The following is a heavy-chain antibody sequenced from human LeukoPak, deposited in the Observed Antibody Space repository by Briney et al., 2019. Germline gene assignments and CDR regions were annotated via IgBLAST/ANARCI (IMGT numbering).Heavy chain of an antibody. CDR1: GGSFSGYY. V-gene: IGHV4-34*01. CDR2: INHSGST. Sequence: PSETLSLTCAVYGGSFSGYYWSWIRQPPGKGLEWIGEINHSGSTNYNPSLKSRVTISVDTSKNQFSLKLSSVTAADTAVYYCARGRWSGSTPYYYYYYYYMDVWGKGTTVTVSS. CDR3: ARGRWSGSTPYYYYYYYYMDV. J-gene: IGHJ6*03. D-gene: IGHD3-3*01.